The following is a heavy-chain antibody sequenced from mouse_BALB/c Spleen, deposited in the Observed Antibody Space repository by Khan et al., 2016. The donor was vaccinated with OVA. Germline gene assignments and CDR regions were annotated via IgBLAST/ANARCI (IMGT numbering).Heavy chain of an antibody. CDR1: GYTFSSYW. J-gene: IGHJ2*01. CDR2: INPTSGYT. V-gene: IGHV1-7*01. CDR3: ARDRIDY. Sequence: QVQLQQPGAEQAKPGASVKMSCKTSGYTFSSYWMHWVKQRPGQGLEWIGYINPTSGYTEYNEKFKDKATLSADKSSSTAYMQLTSLTSEDSAVYYCARDRIDYWGQGITLTVSS.